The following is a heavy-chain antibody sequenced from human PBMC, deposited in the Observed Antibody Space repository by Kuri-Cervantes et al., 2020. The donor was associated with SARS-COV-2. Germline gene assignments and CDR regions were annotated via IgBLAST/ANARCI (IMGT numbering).Heavy chain of an antibody. J-gene: IGHJ5*02. V-gene: IGHV3-11*04. CDR1: GFSLSDHY. D-gene: IGHD5-18*01. CDR2: ISSTATYI. CDR3: AREADTALVGFDP. Sequence: GESLKISCAAAGFSLSDHYMSWIRQAPGKGLEWVSSISSTATYIYYADSVKGRFTISRDNAKSSLYLQMNSLRVEDTAVYFCAREADTALVGFDPWGQGTLVTVSS.